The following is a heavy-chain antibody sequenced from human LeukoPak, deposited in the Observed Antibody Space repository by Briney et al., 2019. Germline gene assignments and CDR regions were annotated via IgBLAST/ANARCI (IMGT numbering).Heavy chain of an antibody. Sequence: GGSLRLSCAASGFTFSIYAMSWVRQAPGKGLQWVSSITSRGESTWHVDSVKGRFTITRDNSENTLYLQMHSLRAEDTAVYYCARDRPNYYGSDGHYYRRDGDYWGRGTLVSVSS. D-gene: IGHD3-22*01. V-gene: IGHV3-23*01. CDR2: ITSRGEST. J-gene: IGHJ4*02. CDR1: GFTFSIYA. CDR3: ARDRPNYYGSDGHYYRRDGDY.